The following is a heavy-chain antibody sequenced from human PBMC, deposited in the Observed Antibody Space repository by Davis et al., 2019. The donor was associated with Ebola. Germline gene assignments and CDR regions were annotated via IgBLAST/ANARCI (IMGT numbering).Heavy chain of an antibody. D-gene: IGHD4-17*01. CDR1: GFTFSSYG. CDR3: ARAYGDYISGGMDV. V-gene: IGHV3-33*01. Sequence: GGSLRLSCAASGFTFSSYGMHWVRQAPGKGLEWVAVIWYDGSNKYYADSVKGRFTISRDNSKNTLYLQMNSLRAEDTAVYYCARAYGDYISGGMDVWGQGTTVTVSS. CDR2: IWYDGSNK. J-gene: IGHJ6*02.